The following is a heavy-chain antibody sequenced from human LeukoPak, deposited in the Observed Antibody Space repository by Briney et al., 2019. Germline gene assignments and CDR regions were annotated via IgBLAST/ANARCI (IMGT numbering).Heavy chain of an antibody. Sequence: SVKVSCKASGGTFSSYAISWVRQAPGQGLEWMGGIIPIFGTANYAQKFQGRVTITTDESTSTAYVELSSLRSEDTAVYYCARDNRAFYYDSSGYSRHDAFDIWGQRTMVTVSS. CDR1: GGTFSSYA. D-gene: IGHD3-22*01. CDR2: IIPIFGTA. J-gene: IGHJ3*02. CDR3: ARDNRAFYYDSSGYSRHDAFDI. V-gene: IGHV1-69*05.